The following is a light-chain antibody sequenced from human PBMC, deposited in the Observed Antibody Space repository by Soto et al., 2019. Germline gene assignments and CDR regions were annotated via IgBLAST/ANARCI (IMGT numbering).Light chain of an antibody. J-gene: IGKJ2*01. CDR3: QQFDAYSST. V-gene: IGKV1-5*03. CDR1: QSISNW. Sequence: DIQMAQTPSTLSASVGDRVTITCRASQSISNWLAWYQQKPGKAPKLLIYKASILENGVPSRFTGSGSETEFPLSINSMQPDDFATYYCQQFDAYSSTFGQGTQLEMK. CDR2: KAS.